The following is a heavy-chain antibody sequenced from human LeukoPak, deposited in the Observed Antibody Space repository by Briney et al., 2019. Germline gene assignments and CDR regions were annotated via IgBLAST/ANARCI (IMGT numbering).Heavy chain of an antibody. CDR1: GYTFTSYA. J-gene: IGHJ4*02. D-gene: IGHD6-6*01. CDR3: ARGSSIAARTSMGY. Sequence: ASVKVSCKASGYTFTSYAMHWVRQAPGQRFEWMGWINAGNGNTKYSQKFQGRVTITRDTSASTAYMELSSLRSEDTAVYYCARGSSIAARTSMGYWGQGTLVTVSS. V-gene: IGHV1-3*01. CDR2: INAGNGNT.